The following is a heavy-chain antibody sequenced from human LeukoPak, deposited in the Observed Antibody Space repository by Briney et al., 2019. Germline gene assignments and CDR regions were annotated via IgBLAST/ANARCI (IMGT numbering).Heavy chain of an antibody. J-gene: IGHJ6*03. CDR3: ARGRMVYATQYYYYMDV. D-gene: IGHD2-8*01. CDR1: GGSFSGYY. CDR2: INHSGST. V-gene: IGHV4-34*01. Sequence: SETLSLTCAVYGGSFSGYYWSWIRQPPGKGLEWIGEINHSGSTNNNPSLKSRVTISVDTSKNQFSLKLSSVTAADTAVYYCARGRMVYATQYYYYMDVWGKGTTVTVSS.